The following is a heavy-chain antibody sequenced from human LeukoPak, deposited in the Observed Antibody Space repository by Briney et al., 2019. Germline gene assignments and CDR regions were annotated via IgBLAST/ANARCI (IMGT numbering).Heavy chain of an antibody. CDR2: IYPGDSDT. Sequence: GEPLKISCKDSGYSFTSYWIGWVRQMPGKGLEWMGIIYPGDSDTRYSPSFQGQVTISADKSISTAYLQWSSLKASDTAMYYCASPGGYGQGSYGMDVWGLGTTVTVSS. CDR3: ASPGGYGQGSYGMDV. V-gene: IGHV5-51*01. J-gene: IGHJ6*02. D-gene: IGHD5-18*01. CDR1: GYSFTSYW.